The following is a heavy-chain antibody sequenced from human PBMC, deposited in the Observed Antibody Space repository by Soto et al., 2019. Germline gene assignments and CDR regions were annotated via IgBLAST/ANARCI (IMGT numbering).Heavy chain of an antibody. J-gene: IGHJ6*02. D-gene: IGHD3-3*01. CDR3: ARGSTYYDFWSGYYKSPLYGMDV. CDR1: GGSISSGDYY. Sequence: QVQLQESGPGLVKPSQTLSLTCTVSGGSISSGDYYWSWIRQPPGKGLEWIGYIYYSGSTYYNPSLKSRVTITVDTSKNQFSLKLSSVTAADTAVYYCARGSTYYDFWSGYYKSPLYGMDVWGQGTTVTVSS. V-gene: IGHV4-30-4*01. CDR2: IYYSGST.